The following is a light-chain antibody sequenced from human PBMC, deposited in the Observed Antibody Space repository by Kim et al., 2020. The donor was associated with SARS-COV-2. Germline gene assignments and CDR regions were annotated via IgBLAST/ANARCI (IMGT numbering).Light chain of an antibody. CDR3: KQSYSTEPT. Sequence: DIQMTQSPSSLSASVGDRVTITCRASQSITNYLNWYQQKPGKAPKLLIYAASSLQSGVPSRFSGSGSGTAFTLTISSLQPEDFETYDCKQSYSTEPTFGQGKKLEI. J-gene: IGKJ2*01. CDR1: QSITNY. CDR2: AAS. V-gene: IGKV1-39*01.